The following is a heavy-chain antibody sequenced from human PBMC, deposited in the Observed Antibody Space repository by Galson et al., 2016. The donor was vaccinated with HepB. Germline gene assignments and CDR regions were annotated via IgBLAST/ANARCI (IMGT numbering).Heavy chain of an antibody. CDR1: GFNFGNYA. D-gene: IGHD3-10*01. V-gene: IGHV3-23*01. Sequence: SLRLSCAASGFNFGNYAMNWVRQAPGKGPEWVSSIKGGGASPKYAASVTGRFTISRDNTHNTLHLQMNSLRAESTDVYYCVKYFYGSGSYFSVGLVHWGPGTLVTVSS. J-gene: IGHJ4*02. CDR2: IKGGGASP. CDR3: VKYFYGSGSYFSVGLVH.